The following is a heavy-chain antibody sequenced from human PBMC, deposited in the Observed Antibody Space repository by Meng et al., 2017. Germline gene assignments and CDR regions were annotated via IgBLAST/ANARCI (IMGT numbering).Heavy chain of an antibody. CDR3: ARDRSYDGYGPNWFDP. V-gene: IGHV1-2*06. J-gene: IGHJ5*02. CDR1: GYTFTGYY. D-gene: IGHD5-24*01. Sequence: ASVKVSCKASGYTFTGYYMHWVRQAPGQGLEWMGRINPNSGGTNYAQKFQGRVTMTRDTSISTAYMELSRLRSDDTAVYYCARDRSYDGYGPNWFDPWGQGTLVTVSS. CDR2: INPNSGGT.